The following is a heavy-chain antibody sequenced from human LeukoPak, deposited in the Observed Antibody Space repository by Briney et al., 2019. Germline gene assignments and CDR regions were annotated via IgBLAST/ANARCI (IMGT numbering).Heavy chain of an antibody. CDR3: ARGSGSGWYYYYYGMDV. D-gene: IGHD6-19*01. CDR2: INPSGGST. V-gene: IGHV1-46*01. Sequence: ASVKVSCKASGYTFTSYYMHWVRQAPGQGLEWMGIINPSGGSTSYAQKFQGRVTITRDTSTSTVYMELSSLRSEDTAVYYCARGSGSGWYYYYYGMDVWGQGTTVTVSS. CDR1: GYTFTSYY. J-gene: IGHJ6*02.